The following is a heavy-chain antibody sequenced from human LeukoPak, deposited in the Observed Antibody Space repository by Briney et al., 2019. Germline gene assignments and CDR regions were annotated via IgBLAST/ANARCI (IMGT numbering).Heavy chain of an antibody. CDR2: INPSGGST. V-gene: IGHV1-46*01. CDR3: AGSGYYYGGLTA. J-gene: IGHJ5*02. CDR1: GYAFTSYY. Sequence: ASVKVSCKASGYAFTSYYMHWVRQAPGQGLEWMGIINPSGGSTSYAQKFQGRVTMTRDTSTSTVYMELSSLRSEDTAVYYCAGSGYYYGGLTAWGQGTLVTVSS. D-gene: IGHD3-22*01.